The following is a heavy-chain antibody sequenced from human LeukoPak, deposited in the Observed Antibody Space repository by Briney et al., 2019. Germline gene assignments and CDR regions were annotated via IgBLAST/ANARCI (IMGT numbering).Heavy chain of an antibody. Sequence: GASLKVSCKASGYTFTSYYMHWVRQAPGQGLEGMGIINPSGGSTSYAQKFRGRVTMTRDMSTSTVYMELSSLRSEDTAVYYCARGGDSSSWYWVSDYWGQGTLVTVSS. J-gene: IGHJ4*02. CDR2: INPSGGST. D-gene: IGHD6-13*01. CDR1: GYTFTSYY. CDR3: ARGGDSSSWYWVSDY. V-gene: IGHV1-46*01.